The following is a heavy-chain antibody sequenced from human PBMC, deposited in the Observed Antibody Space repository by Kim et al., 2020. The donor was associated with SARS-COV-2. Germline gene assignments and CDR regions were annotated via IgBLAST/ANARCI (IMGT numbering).Heavy chain of an antibody. V-gene: IGHV3-9*01. D-gene: IGHD1-26*01. J-gene: IGHJ4*02. CDR3: AKVNIRGIMEAFFGN. CDR2: ISWNSGFI. CDR1: GFSFGDYA. Sequence: GGSLRLSCAGSGFSFGDYAMHWVRQIPGKGLEWVSGISWNSGFIVYADSVRGRFAISRDNAKNALYLQMDSLRVDDTAFYYCAKVNIRGIMEAFFGNGGRGTLLSLPS.